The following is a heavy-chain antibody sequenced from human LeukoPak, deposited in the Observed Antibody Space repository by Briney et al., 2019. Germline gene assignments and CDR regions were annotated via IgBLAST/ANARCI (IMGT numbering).Heavy chain of an antibody. CDR2: IYRSGST. CDR3: ARDQDYYDSSGYYHYYYGMDV. D-gene: IGHD3-22*01. Sequence: SSETLSLTCAVSGGSISSSNWWSWVRQPPGKGLEWIGEIYRSGSTNYNPSLKSRVTISVDKSKNQFSLKLSSVTAADTAVYYCARDQDYYDSSGYYHYYYGMDVWGQGTTVTVSS. J-gene: IGHJ6*02. V-gene: IGHV4-4*02. CDR1: GGSISSSNW.